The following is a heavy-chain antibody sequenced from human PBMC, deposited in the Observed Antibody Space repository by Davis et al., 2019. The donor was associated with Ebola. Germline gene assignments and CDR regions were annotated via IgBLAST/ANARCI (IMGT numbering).Heavy chain of an antibody. CDR1: GFTFDDYA. Sequence: PGGSLRLSCAASGFTFDDYAMHWVRQAPGKGLEWVSGISWNSGSIGYADSVKGRFTISRDNAKNSLYLQMNSLRAEDTAVYYCASDDRVEYGMDVWGQGTTVTVSS. J-gene: IGHJ6*02. CDR2: ISWNSGSI. CDR3: ASDDRVEYGMDV. D-gene: IGHD3-9*01. V-gene: IGHV3-9*01.